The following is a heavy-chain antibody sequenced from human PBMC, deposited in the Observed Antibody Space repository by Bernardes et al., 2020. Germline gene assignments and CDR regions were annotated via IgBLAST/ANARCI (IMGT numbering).Heavy chain of an antibody. CDR3: ARRYSGYADY. CDR2: IYYSGST. J-gene: IGHJ4*02. V-gene: IGHV4-59*08. CDR1: GGSISNYF. D-gene: IGHD5-12*01. Sequence: SETLSLTCTVSGGSISNYFWSWIRQPPGKGLEWIGYIYYSGSTNYNPSLKSRVTISVDTSKNQFSLRLDSVTAADTAVYYCARRYSGYADYWGQGTLVTVSS.